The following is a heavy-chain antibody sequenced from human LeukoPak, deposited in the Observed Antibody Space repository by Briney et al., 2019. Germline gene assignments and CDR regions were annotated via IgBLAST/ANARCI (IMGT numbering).Heavy chain of an antibody. J-gene: IGHJ3*02. CDR3: ARAGLLYPPRDAFDI. V-gene: IGHV4-4*07. CDR1: GGSISSYY. CDR2: IYTSGST. Sequence: SETLSLTCTVSGGSISSYYWSWIRQPAGEGLEWIGRIYTSGSTNYNPSLKSRVTMSVDTSKNQFSLKLSSVTAADTAVYYCARAGLLYPPRDAFDIWGQGTMVTVSS. D-gene: IGHD3-3*01.